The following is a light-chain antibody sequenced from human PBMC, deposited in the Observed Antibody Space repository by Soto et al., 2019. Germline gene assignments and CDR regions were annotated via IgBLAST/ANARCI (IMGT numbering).Light chain of an antibody. V-gene: IGLV1-51*01. CDR1: SATIGNDY. Sequence: TQPPSASAAPGQQVTISCLRSSATIGNDYVSWYQQLPGTATNLLIYDNNKRAAGLPDRFSGSESGTSATLGITGLQTGDEADYYCGRWDSRLSTYVFGNGTKVTVL. CDR3: GRWDSRLSTYV. CDR2: DNN. J-gene: IGLJ1*01.